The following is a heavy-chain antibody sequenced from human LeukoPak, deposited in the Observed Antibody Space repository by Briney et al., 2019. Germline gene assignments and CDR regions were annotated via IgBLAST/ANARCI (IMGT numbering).Heavy chain of an antibody. D-gene: IGHD3-22*01. CDR1: GYTFTSYG. J-gene: IGHJ4*02. V-gene: IGHV1-18*01. Sequence: ASVKVSCKASGYTFTSYGISGVRQAPGQGLEWMGWLSPYNDNTNYAQKLQGRVTMTTDTSTSTAYMELRSLRSDDTAVYYCARVSRGVGYDSSGYPRGVYFDYWGQGTLVTVSS. CDR3: ARVSRGVGYDSSGYPRGVYFDY. CDR2: LSPYNDNT.